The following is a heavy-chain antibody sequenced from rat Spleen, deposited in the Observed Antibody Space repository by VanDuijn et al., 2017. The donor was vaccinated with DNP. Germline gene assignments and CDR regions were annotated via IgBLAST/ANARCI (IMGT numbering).Heavy chain of an antibody. V-gene: IGHV5-22*01. CDR2: ITYDGGST. J-gene: IGHJ3*01. CDR3: ARPMDYYSGGFAY. CDR1: GFSFSDYY. D-gene: IGHD1-1*01. Sequence: EVQLVESGGDLVQPGRPLKLSCAASGFSFSDYYMAWVRQAPTKGLEWVAYITYDGGSTYYRDSVKGRFTISRDNAKSTLYLQMNSLRSEDMATYYCARPMDYYSGGFAYWGQGTLVTVSS.